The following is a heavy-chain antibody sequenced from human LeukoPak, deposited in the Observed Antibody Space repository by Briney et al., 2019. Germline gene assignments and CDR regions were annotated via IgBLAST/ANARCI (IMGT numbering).Heavy chain of an antibody. D-gene: IGHD3-10*01. CDR2: INSDSNYI. Sequence: GGSPRLSCAASGFTFRSYSMNWVRQAPGKGLEWVSSINSDSNYIYYADSVQGQFTISRDNAKNSLYLQMNSLRAEDTAVYYCAVAYYYGSGDAFDIWGQETKGTVSS. V-gene: IGHV3-21*01. J-gene: IGHJ3*02. CDR3: AVAYYYGSGDAFDI. CDR1: GFTFRSYS.